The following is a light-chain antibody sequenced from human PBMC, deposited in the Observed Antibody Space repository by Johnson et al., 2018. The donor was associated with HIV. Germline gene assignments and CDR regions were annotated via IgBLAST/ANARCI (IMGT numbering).Light chain of an antibody. V-gene: IGLV1-51*01. CDR1: SSNIASNY. CDR2: DNN. J-gene: IGLJ1*01. Sequence: QSVLTQPPSVSAAPGQKVTISCSGSSSNIASNYVSWYQQIPGTAPKLLIYDNNKRPSGIPDRFSASMSATSATLGITGLSPGDAADYYCGTWDSSLSAAYVFGTGTKVTVL. CDR3: GTWDSSLSAAYV.